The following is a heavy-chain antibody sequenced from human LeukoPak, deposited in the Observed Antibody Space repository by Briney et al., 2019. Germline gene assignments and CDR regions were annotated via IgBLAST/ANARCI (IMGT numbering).Heavy chain of an antibody. J-gene: IGHJ5*02. CDR2: IYYSGST. V-gene: IGHV4-39*07. D-gene: IGHD3-10*01. CDR3: ARSYYGSGSYYTAHINWFDP. Sequence: SETLSLTCTVSGGSISSSRYYWGWIRQPPGKGLEWIGRIYYSGSTYYNPSLKSRVTISVDTSKNQFSLKLSSVTAADTAVYYCARSYYGSGSYYTAHINWFDPWGQGTLVTVSS. CDR1: GGSISSSRYY.